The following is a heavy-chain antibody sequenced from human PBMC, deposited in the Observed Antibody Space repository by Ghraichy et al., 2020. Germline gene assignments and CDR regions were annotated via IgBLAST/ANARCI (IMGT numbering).Heavy chain of an antibody. Sequence: SQTLSLTYAISGDSVSSNSVVWTWIRQSPSRGLEWLGRTYYRSKWYNDYAVSVKSRITINPDTSKNQFSLQLNSVTPEDTAVYYCARGPGSYFDYWGQGTLVTVSS. CDR2: TYYRSKWYN. CDR1: GDSVSSNSVV. V-gene: IGHV6-1*01. CDR3: ARGPGSYFDY. D-gene: IGHD1-26*01. J-gene: IGHJ4*02.